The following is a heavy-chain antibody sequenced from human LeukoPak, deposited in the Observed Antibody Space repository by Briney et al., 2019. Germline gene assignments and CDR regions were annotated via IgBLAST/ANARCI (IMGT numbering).Heavy chain of an antibody. CDR3: ARAIRYQLLSDY. J-gene: IGHJ4*02. D-gene: IGHD2-2*01. CDR2: MNPNSANT. V-gene: IGHV1-8*03. Sequence: ASVKVSCKTSGYTFSTYDINWLRQAAGQGLEWMGWMNPNSANTGFAQKFQGRAAIIRDTSTATAYLELSSLTSEDTAVYYCARAIRYQLLSDYWGQGTLVTVSS. CDR1: GYTFSTYD.